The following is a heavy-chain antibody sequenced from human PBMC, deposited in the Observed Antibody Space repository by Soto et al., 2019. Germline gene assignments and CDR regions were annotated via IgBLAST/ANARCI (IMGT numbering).Heavy chain of an antibody. CDR3: ARGTRTYRGATLGYYYYGMDV. V-gene: IGHV4-31*03. CDR2: IYYSGST. J-gene: IGHJ6*02. Sequence: PSETLSLTCTVSGGSISSGGYYWSWIRQHPGKGLEWIGYIYYSGSTYYNPSLKSRVTISVDTSKNQFSLKLSSVTAADTAVYYCARGTRTYRGATLGYYYYGMDVWGQGTTVTVSS. D-gene: IGHD1-26*01. CDR1: GGSISSGGYY.